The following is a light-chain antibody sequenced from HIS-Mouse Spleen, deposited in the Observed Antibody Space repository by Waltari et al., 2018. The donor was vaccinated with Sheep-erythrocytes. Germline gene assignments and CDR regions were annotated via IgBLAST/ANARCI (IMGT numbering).Light chain of an antibody. CDR3: SSYAGSNNWV. CDR1: STDVGGCNY. V-gene: IGLV2-8*01. J-gene: IGLJ3*02. CDR2: EVS. Sequence: QSALTQPPSASGSPGQSVTISCTGTSTDVGGCNYVSWDQQHPGKAPKLMIYEVSKRPSGVPDRFSGSKSGNTASLTVSGLQAEDEADYYCSSYAGSNNWVFGGGTKLTVL.